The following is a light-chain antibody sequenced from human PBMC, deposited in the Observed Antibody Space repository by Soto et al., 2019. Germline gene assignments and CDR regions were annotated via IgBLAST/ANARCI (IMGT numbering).Light chain of an antibody. V-gene: IGKV3-11*01. J-gene: IGKJ1*01. CDR2: DAS. CDR3: QLRSNWPPTWT. CDR1: QSISSY. Sequence: EIVLTQSPATLSLSPGERATLSCRASQSISSYLAWYQHKPGQAPRLLIYDASTRAAGIPARFSGSGSGTDFILTISSLEPEDFAVYFCQLRSNWPPTWTFGQGTKVEVK.